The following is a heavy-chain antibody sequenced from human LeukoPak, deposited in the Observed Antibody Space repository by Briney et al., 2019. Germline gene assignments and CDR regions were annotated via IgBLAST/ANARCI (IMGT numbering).Heavy chain of an antibody. CDR1: GVTFSSYG. CDR2: ISSDGNDK. CDR3: ASRGFVVVVAATEYYFDY. V-gene: IGHV3-30*03. Sequence: GGSLRLSCAASGVTFSSYGMHWVRQAPGKGLEWVALISSDGNDKLYGDSVKGRFTISRDDSKSTLYLQMNSLRAEDTAVYYCASRGFVVVVAATEYYFDYWGQGTLVTVSS. D-gene: IGHD2-15*01. J-gene: IGHJ4*02.